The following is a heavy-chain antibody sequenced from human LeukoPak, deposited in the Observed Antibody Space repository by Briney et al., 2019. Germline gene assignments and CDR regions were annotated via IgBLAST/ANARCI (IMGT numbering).Heavy chain of an antibody. Sequence: ASVKVSCKASGYTFTGYYIHWVRQAPGQGLEWMGWINPNSGGTNYAQKFQGRVTVTRDTSISTAYMDLSRLTSDDTAVYFCARVSITTYWNAMDVWGQGTTVTVSS. CDR2: INPNSGGT. CDR3: ARVSITTYWNAMDV. D-gene: IGHD4-11*01. CDR1: GYTFTGYY. J-gene: IGHJ6*02. V-gene: IGHV1-2*02.